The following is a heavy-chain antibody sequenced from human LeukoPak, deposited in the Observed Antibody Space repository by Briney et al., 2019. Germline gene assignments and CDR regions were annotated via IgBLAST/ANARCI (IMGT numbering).Heavy chain of an antibody. CDR1: GYTFTSYA. Sequence: ASVKVSCKASGYTFTSYAMNWVRQAPGQGLEWMGWINPNSGGTNYAQKFQGWVTMTRDTSISTAYMELSRLRSDDTAVYYCARDRAGYYTPYYYYGMDVWGQGTTVTVSS. V-gene: IGHV1-2*04. CDR3: ARDRAGYYTPYYYYGMDV. J-gene: IGHJ6*02. CDR2: INPNSGGT. D-gene: IGHD3/OR15-3a*01.